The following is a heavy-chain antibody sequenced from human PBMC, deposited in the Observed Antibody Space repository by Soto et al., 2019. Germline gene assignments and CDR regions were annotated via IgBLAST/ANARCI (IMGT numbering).Heavy chain of an antibody. Sequence: SETLSLTCAVYCGSFSGYYWSWIRQPPGKGLEWIGEINHSGSTNYNPSLKSRVTISVDTSKNQFSLKLSSVTAADTAVYYCARRTRYCSSTSCYHNWFDPWGQGTLVTVSS. CDR1: CGSFSGYY. J-gene: IGHJ5*02. V-gene: IGHV4-34*01. CDR3: ARRTRYCSSTSCYHNWFDP. CDR2: INHSGST. D-gene: IGHD2-2*01.